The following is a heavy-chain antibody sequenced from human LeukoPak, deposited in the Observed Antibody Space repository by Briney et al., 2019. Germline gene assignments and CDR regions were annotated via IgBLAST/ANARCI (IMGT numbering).Heavy chain of an antibody. CDR2: INWNGGST. CDR1: GFTFSSYW. D-gene: IGHD6-19*01. J-gene: IGHJ4*02. Sequence: GGSLRLSCAASGFTFSSYWMSWVRQAPGKGLEWVSNINWNGGSTGYADSVRGRFTISRDNAKNSLYLQMNSLRAEDTALYYCARVSDISVAAYFDYWGQGTRVTVSS. CDR3: ARVSDISVAAYFDY. V-gene: IGHV3-20*04.